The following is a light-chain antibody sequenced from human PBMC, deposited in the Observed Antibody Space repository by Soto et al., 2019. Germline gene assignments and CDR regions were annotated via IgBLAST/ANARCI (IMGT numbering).Light chain of an antibody. V-gene: IGKV3-20*01. CDR2: GAS. CDR3: QQYGGSPRVT. J-gene: IGKJ4*01. CDR1: QSVSSNY. Sequence: EIGLTQSPCTLSLSPGERATLSCRASQSVSSNYLAWYQQKPGQAPRLLIYGASSRATGIPDRFSGSGSGTDFTLTISRLEPEDFAVYYCQQYGGSPRVTFGGGTKVEIK.